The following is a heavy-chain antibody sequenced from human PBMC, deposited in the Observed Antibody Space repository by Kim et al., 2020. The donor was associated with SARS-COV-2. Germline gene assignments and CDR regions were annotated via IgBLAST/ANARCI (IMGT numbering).Heavy chain of an antibody. CDR3: TTYTILTGYASASDAFDI. Sequence: KGRFTISRDDSKNTLYLQMNSLKTEDTAVYYCTTYTILTGYASASDAFDIWGQGTMVTVSS. V-gene: IGHV3-15*01. J-gene: IGHJ3*02. D-gene: IGHD3-9*01.